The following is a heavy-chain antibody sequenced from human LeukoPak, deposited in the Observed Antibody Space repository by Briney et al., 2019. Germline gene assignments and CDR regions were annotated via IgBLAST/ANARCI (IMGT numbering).Heavy chain of an antibody. CDR2: INNDGSST. CDR1: GFTFSSSHW. J-gene: IGHJ3*02. Sequence: GGSLRLSCAASGFTFSSSHWMHWVRQAPGKGLVWVARINNDGSSTTYADSVKGRFTISRDNAKNTLYPQMNSLRAEDTAVYYCARSGSYAYGGFDMWGQGTMVTVSS. V-gene: IGHV3-74*01. D-gene: IGHD1-26*01. CDR3: ARSGSYAYGGFDM.